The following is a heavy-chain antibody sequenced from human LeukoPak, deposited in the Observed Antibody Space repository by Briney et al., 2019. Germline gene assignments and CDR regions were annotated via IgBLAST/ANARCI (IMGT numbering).Heavy chain of an antibody. CDR3: ARDIAAAGTGGYYGMDV. V-gene: IGHV1-46*01. D-gene: IGHD6-13*01. CDR1: GYSFTSYG. CDR2: INPSGGST. Sequence: ASVKVSCKASGYSFTSYGISWVRQAPGQGLEWMGIINPSGGSTSYAQKFQGRVTMTRDTSTSTVYMELSSLRSEDTAVYYCARDIAAAGTGGYYGMDVWGQGTTVTVSS. J-gene: IGHJ6*02.